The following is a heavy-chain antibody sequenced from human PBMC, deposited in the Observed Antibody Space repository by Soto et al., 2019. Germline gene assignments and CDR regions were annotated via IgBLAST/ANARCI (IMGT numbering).Heavy chain of an antibody. CDR3: GKDSFRIVVVITFDY. Sequence: ASVKVSCKASGGTFSSYTISWVRQAPGQGLEWMGVINPSDGSTAFAQNFQGRITMTRDTSTSTVYMELNSLRSEDTAVYYCGKDSFRIVVVITFDYWGQGTLVTVSS. V-gene: IGHV1-46*01. CDR2: INPSDGST. J-gene: IGHJ4*02. CDR1: GGTFSSYT. D-gene: IGHD3-22*01.